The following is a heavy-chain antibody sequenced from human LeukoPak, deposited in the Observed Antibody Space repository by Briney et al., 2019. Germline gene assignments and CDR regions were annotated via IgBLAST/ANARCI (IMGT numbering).Heavy chain of an antibody. Sequence: SGGSLRLSCAASGFTFSSYGMHWVRQAPGKGLEWVAVISYDGSNKYYADSVKGRFTISRDNSKNTLYLHMNSLRAEDTAVYYCTANFNYWGQGTLVTVSS. CDR1: GFTFSSYG. J-gene: IGHJ4*02. V-gene: IGHV3-30*03. CDR2: ISYDGSNK. CDR3: TANFNY.